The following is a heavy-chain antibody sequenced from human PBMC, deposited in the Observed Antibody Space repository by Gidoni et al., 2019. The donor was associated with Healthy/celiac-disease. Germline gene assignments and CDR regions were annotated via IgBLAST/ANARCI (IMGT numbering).Heavy chain of an antibody. D-gene: IGHD3-3*01. V-gene: IGHV3-9*01. CDR1: GLPFDDYA. CDR3: AKGVLWSGYLYCFDD. Sequence: EVQLVESGGGMVQPGRSLRPSSAASGLPFDDYAMHWVRQAPGTGLEWVSSIIWNSGSIGYADLVKGRFTISRDNAKNSLYLQMNSVRAEDTALYYCAKGVLWSGYLYCFDDWGQGTRVTVSS. CDR2: IIWNSGSI. J-gene: IGHJ4*02.